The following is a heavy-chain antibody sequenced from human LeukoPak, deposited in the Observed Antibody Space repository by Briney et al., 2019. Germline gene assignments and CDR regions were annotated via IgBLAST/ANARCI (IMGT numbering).Heavy chain of an antibody. V-gene: IGHV3-21*01. CDR3: SGCEQGIAAVGIFDY. CDR2: ISSSSGYT. Sequence: GGSLRLSCAASGFTFSSYSMNWVRQAPGKGLEWVSSISSSSGYTYYADSVKGRFTISRDNSKNTLYLQMNSLRAEYTAVYYVSGCEQGIAAVGIFDYGGQGTLVTVSS. J-gene: IGHJ4*02. D-gene: IGHD6-13*01. CDR1: GFTFSSYS.